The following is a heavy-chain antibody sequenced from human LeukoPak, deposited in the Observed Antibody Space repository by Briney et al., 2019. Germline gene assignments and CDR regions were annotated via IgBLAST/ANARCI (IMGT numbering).Heavy chain of an antibody. V-gene: IGHV4-34*01. CDR1: GGSFSGYY. J-gene: IGHJ4*02. D-gene: IGHD4-11*01. Sequence: SETLSLTCAVYGGSFSGYYWSWIRQPPGKGLEWIGEINHSGSTNYNPSLKSRVTISVDTSKNQFSLKLSSVTAADTAVYYCARGRFDTVTRTFYDYWGQGTLVTVSS. CDR2: INHSGST. CDR3: ARGRFDTVTRTFYDY.